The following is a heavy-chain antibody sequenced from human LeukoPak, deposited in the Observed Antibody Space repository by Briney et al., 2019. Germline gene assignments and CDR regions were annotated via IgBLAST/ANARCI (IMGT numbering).Heavy chain of an antibody. CDR3: VRDRAGGNSVWFDP. Sequence: GGSLRLSCAASGFTFSSSNMNWVRQAAGKGLEWVSYISSSSSTIYYADSVKGRFTISRDNAKNSLYLQMNSLRDEDTAVYYCVRDRAGGNSVWFDPWGQGTLVTVSS. D-gene: IGHD4-23*01. CDR2: ISSSSSTI. V-gene: IGHV3-48*02. J-gene: IGHJ5*02. CDR1: GFTFSSSN.